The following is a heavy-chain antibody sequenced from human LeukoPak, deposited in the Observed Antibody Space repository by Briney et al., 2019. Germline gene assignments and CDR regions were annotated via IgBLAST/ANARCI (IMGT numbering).Heavy chain of an antibody. Sequence: GGSLKISCKGSGYSFTSYWIGWVRQTPGKGLEWMGIIYPGDSDTRYSPSFQGQVTISADKSISTAYLQWSSLKASDTAMYYCARRKSGSYYEDYFDYWGQGTLVTVSS. CDR2: IYPGDSDT. D-gene: IGHD1-26*01. V-gene: IGHV5-51*01. CDR3: ARRKSGSYYEDYFDY. CDR1: GYSFTSYW. J-gene: IGHJ4*02.